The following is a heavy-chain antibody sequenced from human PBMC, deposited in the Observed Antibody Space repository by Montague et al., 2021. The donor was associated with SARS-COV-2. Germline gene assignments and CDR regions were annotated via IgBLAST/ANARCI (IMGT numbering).Heavy chain of an antibody. V-gene: IGHV5-51*01. Sequence: QSGAEVKKPGEPLKISCKGSGYNFTSYWIVWVRQMPGKGLEWMGIIYPGDSDTRYSPSFQGQVTISADKSISTAYLPWSSPKASDTAMYSCARHTVEALYRSGWYDYYYYGMDVWGQGTAVTVSS. J-gene: IGHJ6*02. CDR3: ARHTVEALYRSGWYDYYYYGMDV. D-gene: IGHD6-19*01. CDR2: IYPGDSDT. CDR1: GYNFTSYW.